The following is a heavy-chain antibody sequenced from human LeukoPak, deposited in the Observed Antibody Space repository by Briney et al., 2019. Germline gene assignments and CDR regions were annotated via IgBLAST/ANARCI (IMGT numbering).Heavy chain of an antibody. Sequence: GASVKVSCKASGSTFTSYGIICVRQAPGQGLEWMGWISAYNGNTNYAQTLQGRVTMTTDTSTSSAYTELRSLRSDDTAVYCCARGSPRPYCSGGSCYYFDYWGQGTLVTVSS. J-gene: IGHJ4*02. V-gene: IGHV1-18*01. CDR3: ARGSPRPYCSGGSCYYFDY. CDR2: ISAYNGNT. CDR1: GSTFTSYG. D-gene: IGHD2-15*01.